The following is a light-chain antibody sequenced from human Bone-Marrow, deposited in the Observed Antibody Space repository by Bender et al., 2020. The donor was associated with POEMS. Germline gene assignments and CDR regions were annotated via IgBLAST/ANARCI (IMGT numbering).Light chain of an antibody. CDR2: DVS. Sequence: QSALTQPASVSGSPGQSITISCTGTNSDVGSYNVVSWYQQHPGKAPKLIIYDVSNRPSGVSNRFSGSKSGSTASLTISGLQGEDEADYHCFSYTSRSTGVFGTGTTVTVL. CDR3: FSYTSRSTGV. V-gene: IGLV2-14*02. J-gene: IGLJ1*01. CDR1: NSDVGSYNV.